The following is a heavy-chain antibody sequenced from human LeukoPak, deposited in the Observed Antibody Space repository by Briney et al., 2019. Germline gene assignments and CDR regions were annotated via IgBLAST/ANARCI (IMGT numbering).Heavy chain of an antibody. CDR2: IIPIFGTA. CDR3: ARVVEEVFDY. J-gene: IGHJ4*02. CDR1: GGTFSSYA. D-gene: IGHD2-15*01. Sequence: GASVKVSCKASGGTFSSYAISWVRQAPGQGLEWMGGIIPIFGTANYAQKFQGRVTMTTDTSTSTAYMELRSLRSDDTAVYYCARVVEEVFDYWGQGTLVTVSS. V-gene: IGHV1-69*05.